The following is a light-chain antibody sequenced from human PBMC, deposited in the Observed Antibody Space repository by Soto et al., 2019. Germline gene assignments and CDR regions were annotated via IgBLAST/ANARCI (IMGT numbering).Light chain of an antibody. V-gene: IGLV2-11*01. Sequence: QSVLTQPRSVSGSPGQSVTISCTGTSSDVGGYNYVSWYQQHPGKAPKLMIYDVSKRPSGVPDRFSGSKSGNTASLTISGLHAEDEADYYCCSYAGSCTLYVFGTGTKVTVL. J-gene: IGLJ1*01. CDR1: SSDVGGYNY. CDR2: DVS. CDR3: CSYAGSCTLYV.